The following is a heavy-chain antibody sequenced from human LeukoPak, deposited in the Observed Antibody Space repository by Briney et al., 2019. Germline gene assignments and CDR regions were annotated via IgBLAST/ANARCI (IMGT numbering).Heavy chain of an antibody. J-gene: IGHJ6*03. CDR2: IYYNGST. CDR3: ARGGLWSSPGYYYMDV. CDR1: RYSITGVYN. V-gene: IGHV4-38-2*02. Sequence: RSETLSLTCTVSRYSITGVYNWGWIRPPPGKVEGWGGSIYYNGSTYYNQSLKGRVTISIDTSKSPASMELSCLTADDTAVYYCARGGLWSSPGYYYMDVWGKGTTVTVSS. D-gene: IGHD3-3*01.